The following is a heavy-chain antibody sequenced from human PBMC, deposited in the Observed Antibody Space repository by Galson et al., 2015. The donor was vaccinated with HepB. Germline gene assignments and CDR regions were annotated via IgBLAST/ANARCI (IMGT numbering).Heavy chain of an antibody. Sequence: LRLSCAASKFSFRDYAVSWVRQAPGKGLDWVSAISASGGSTYYAGSVKGRFTISRDDSKNTLYLQMNSLRAEDTARYYCVKGTHGYDYWGQGTLVTVSS. CDR3: VKGTHGYDY. J-gene: IGHJ4*02. D-gene: IGHD6-25*01. CDR1: KFSFRDYA. V-gene: IGHV3-23*01. CDR2: ISASGGST.